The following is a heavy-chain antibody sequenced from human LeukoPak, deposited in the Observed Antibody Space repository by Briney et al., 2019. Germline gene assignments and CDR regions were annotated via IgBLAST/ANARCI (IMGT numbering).Heavy chain of an antibody. CDR2: IIPIFGTA. V-gene: IGHV1-69*13. D-gene: IGHD6-19*01. J-gene: IGHJ6*02. Sequence: SVKVSCKASGGTFISYAISWLRQAPGQGLEWMGGIIPIFGTANYAQKFQGRVTITADESTSTAYMELSSLRSEDTAVYYCARPSAGYSSGWRPYYYYGMDVWGQGTTVTVSS. CDR1: GGTFISYA. CDR3: ARPSAGYSSGWRPYYYYGMDV.